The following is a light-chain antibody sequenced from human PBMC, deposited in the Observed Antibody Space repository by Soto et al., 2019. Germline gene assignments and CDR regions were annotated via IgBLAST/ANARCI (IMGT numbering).Light chain of an antibody. CDR2: DAS. Sequence: EIVLTQSPATLSLSPGERATLSCRASQSVSSYLAWYQQKPGQAPRLLIYDASNMATGIPARFSGSGSGTDFTLTISSLEPEDFAVYYCQQRSGTWTFGQGTKVEIK. CDR3: QQRSGTWT. CDR1: QSVSSY. V-gene: IGKV3-11*01. J-gene: IGKJ1*01.